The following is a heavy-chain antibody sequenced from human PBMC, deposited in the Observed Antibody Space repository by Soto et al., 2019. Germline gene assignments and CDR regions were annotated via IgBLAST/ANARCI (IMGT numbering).Heavy chain of an antibody. Sequence: QVQFLQSGAEVKKPGASVKVSCKASGYTFTNYLVHWVRQAPGQRLEWMGWINADNGKTIYSQKFEGTLTFTRDTSASTAYMEVNSLRSEDTAVYYCARMAAGSAIRYWGQGTLVTVSS. CDR1: GYTFTNYL. CDR3: ARMAAGSAIRY. D-gene: IGHD5-12*01. V-gene: IGHV1-3*01. J-gene: IGHJ4*02. CDR2: INADNGKT.